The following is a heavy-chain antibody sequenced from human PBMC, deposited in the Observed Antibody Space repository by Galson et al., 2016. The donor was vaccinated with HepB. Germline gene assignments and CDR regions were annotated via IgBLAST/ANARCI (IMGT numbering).Heavy chain of an antibody. CDR2: IIPIFGTA. D-gene: IGHD1-7*01. J-gene: IGHJ4*02. CDR1: GGSFSSYA. CDR3: ARVSWNYVLGDY. V-gene: IGHV1-69*13. Sequence: SVKVSCKASGGSFSSYAISWVRQAPGQGLEWMGGIIPIFGTANYAQKFQGRVTITADESTSTAYMEVSSLTSDDTAMYYCARVSWNYVLGDYWGQGTLVTVSS.